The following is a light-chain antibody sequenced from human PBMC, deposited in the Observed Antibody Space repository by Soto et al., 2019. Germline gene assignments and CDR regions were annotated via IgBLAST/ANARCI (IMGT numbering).Light chain of an antibody. V-gene: IGKV1-27*01. CDR3: QEHSSAPRM. J-gene: IGKJ1*01. Sequence: DIQMTQSPSSLSVSVGDRATIACRASQNIRDYLVWYQQKPGKDPTRLIYVASTLRLGVPSRLSGSGPGRDFTLTISNLQPEDVSTYYCQEHSSAPRMFGQGTKVEIK. CDR1: QNIRDY. CDR2: VAS.